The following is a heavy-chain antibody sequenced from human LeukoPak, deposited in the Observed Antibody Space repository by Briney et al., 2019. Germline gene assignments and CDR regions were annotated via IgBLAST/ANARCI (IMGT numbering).Heavy chain of an antibody. CDR2: ISGSGGST. CDR3: AIVIGSGWSHDY. D-gene: IGHD6-19*01. Sequence: GGSLRLSCAASGFTFSSYAMSWVRQAPGKGLEWVSAISGSGGSTYYADSVKGRFTISRDNSKNTLYLQMNSLRAEDTAVYYCAIVIGSGWSHDYRGQGTLVTVSS. V-gene: IGHV3-23*01. CDR1: GFTFSSYA. J-gene: IGHJ4*02.